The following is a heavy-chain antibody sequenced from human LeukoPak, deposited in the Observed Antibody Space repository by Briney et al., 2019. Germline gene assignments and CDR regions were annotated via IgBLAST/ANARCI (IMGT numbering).Heavy chain of an antibody. D-gene: IGHD6-19*01. CDR3: AKAPHIAVAGGPVDY. J-gene: IGHJ4*02. V-gene: IGHV3-23*01. CDR2: ISGSGGST. Sequence: PGGSLRLSCAASGFTFSSYAMSWVRQAPGKGLEWVSAISGSGGSTYYADSVKGRFTISRDNSKNTLYLQMNSLRAEDTAVYYCAKAPHIAVAGGPVDYWGQGTLVTVSS. CDR1: GFTFSSYA.